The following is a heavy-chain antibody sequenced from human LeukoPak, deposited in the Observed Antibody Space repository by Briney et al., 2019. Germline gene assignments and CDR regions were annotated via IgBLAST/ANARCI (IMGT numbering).Heavy chain of an antibody. CDR2: ISAYNGNT. D-gene: IGHD2-21*01. CDR1: GYTFTSYG. Sequence: ASVKVSCKASGYTFTSYGISWVRQAPGQGLAWMGWISAYNGNTNYAQKLQGRVTMTTDTSTRKAYMDLRSLRSDDTAVYYCARGTNPIVVGQEDYYYYYMDVWGKGTTVTVSS. CDR3: ARGTNPIVVGQEDYYYYYMDV. J-gene: IGHJ6*03. V-gene: IGHV1-18*01.